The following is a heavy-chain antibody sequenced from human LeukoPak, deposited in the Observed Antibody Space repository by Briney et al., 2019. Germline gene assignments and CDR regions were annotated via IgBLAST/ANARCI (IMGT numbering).Heavy chain of an antibody. Sequence: SETLPLTCAVSGGSISSYYWSWIRQPAREGLWWIGRIYSSGSTNYNPSLRSRVTMSLDTSKNQFSLKLSSVTAADMAVYYCARDRRVTMAGKGGYHWFDPWGQGTLVTVSS. V-gene: IGHV4-4*07. CDR1: GGSISSYY. D-gene: IGHD2-2*01. CDR2: IYSSGST. CDR3: ARDRRVTMAGKGGYHWFDP. J-gene: IGHJ5*02.